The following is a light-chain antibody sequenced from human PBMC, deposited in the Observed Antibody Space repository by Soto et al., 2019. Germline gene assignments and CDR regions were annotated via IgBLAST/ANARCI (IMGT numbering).Light chain of an antibody. CDR1: QSISSW. Sequence: DIQMTQSPSTLSASVGYRFTITCRASQSISSWLAWYQQKPGKAPKLLIYKASTLESGVPSTFSGSGSGTEFSLTISSLQPDDFATYYCQQYGNLWTFGQGTKVDIK. CDR2: KAS. CDR3: QQYGNLWT. J-gene: IGKJ1*01. V-gene: IGKV1-5*03.